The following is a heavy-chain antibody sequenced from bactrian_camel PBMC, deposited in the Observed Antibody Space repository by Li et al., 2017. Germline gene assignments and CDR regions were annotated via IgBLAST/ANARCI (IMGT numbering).Heavy chain of an antibody. CDR3: AVDRIRHTYCSGGYPSKPY. J-gene: IGHJ4*01. Sequence: HVQLVESGGGSVEAGGSLTLSCSATGASYSSYCVAWFRQTPGKEREGVARICERGGTLYTDSVKGRFTISQDNAENALYLQMNSLKPEDTALYYCAVDRIRHTYCSGGYPSKPYWGQGTQVTVS. CDR2: ICERGGT. V-gene: IGHV3S6*01. D-gene: IGHD2*01. CDR1: GASYSSYC.